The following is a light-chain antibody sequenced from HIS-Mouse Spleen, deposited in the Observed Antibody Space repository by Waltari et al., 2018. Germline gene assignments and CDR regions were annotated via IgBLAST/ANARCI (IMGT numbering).Light chain of an antibody. CDR1: SSAAGGSNY. CDR2: DVS. J-gene: IGLJ2*01. Sequence: QSALTQPASVSGSPGQSTTISCTGTSSAAGGSNYVSWYQQHPGKAPKLMIYDVSNRPSGVSNRFSGSKSGNTASLTISGLQAEDEADYYCSSYTSSSTLVFGGGTKLTVL. V-gene: IGLV2-14*03. CDR3: SSYTSSSTLV.